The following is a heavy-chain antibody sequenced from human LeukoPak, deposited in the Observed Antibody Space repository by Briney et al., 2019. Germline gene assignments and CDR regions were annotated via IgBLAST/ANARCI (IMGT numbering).Heavy chain of an antibody. Sequence: GGSLRLSCAASGFAFSSFAMGWVRQSPGKGLEWLSTINGGGNTTFYADSVKGRFTISRDNSKNTLYLHMDSLRPDDTAIYFCTKELHVAVAVADYYYFYMDVWGRGTAVTVSS. J-gene: IGHJ6*03. CDR1: GFAFSSFA. CDR3: TKELHVAVAVADYYYFYMDV. V-gene: IGHV3-23*01. CDR2: INGGGNTT. D-gene: IGHD6-19*01.